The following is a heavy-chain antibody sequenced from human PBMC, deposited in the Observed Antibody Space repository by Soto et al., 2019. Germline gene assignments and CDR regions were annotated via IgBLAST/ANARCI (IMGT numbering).Heavy chain of an antibody. V-gene: IGHV4-38-2*02. CDR3: ARDQAYYDILTGYPDY. CDR2: IYHSGST. D-gene: IGHD3-9*01. CDR1: CYSISSGYY. J-gene: IGHJ4*02. Sequence: PSETLSLTCAVSCYSISSGYYWGWIRQPPGKGLEWIGSIYHSGSTYYNPSLKSRVTISVDTSKNQFSLKLSSVTAADTAVHYCARDQAYYDILTGYPDYWGQGTLVTVSS.